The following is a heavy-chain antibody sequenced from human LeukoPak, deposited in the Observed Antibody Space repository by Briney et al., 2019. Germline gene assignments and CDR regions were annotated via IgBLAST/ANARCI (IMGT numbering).Heavy chain of an antibody. CDR2: IRYDGSNK. V-gene: IGHV3-30*02. CDR3: ARSHLTPTASDFWSGYYYKSYYYYMDV. Sequence: GGSLRLSCAASGFTFSSYGMHWVRQAPGKGLEWVAFIRYDGSNKYYADSVKGRFTISRDNSKNTLYLQMNSLRAEDTAVYYCARSHLTPTASDFWSGYYYKSYYYYMDVWGKGTTVTVSS. D-gene: IGHD3-3*01. J-gene: IGHJ6*03. CDR1: GFTFSSYG.